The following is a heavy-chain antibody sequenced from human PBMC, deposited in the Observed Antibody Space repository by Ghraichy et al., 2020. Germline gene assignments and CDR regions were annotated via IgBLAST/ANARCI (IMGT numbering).Heavy chain of an antibody. V-gene: IGHV3-23*01. CDR3: AKDLAASMTTVTTEHY. CDR1: GFTFSSYA. CDR2: ISGSGGST. Sequence: GGSLRLSCAASGFTFSSYAMSWVRQAPGKGLEWVSAISGSGGSTYYADSVKGRFTISRDNSKNTLYLQMNSLRAEDTAVYYCAKDLAASMTTVTTEHYWGQGTLVTVSS. J-gene: IGHJ4*02. D-gene: IGHD4-17*01.